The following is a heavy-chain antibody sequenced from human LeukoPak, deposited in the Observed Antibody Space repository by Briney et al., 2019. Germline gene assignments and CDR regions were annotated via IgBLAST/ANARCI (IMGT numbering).Heavy chain of an antibody. J-gene: IGHJ6*02. CDR3: ARTRGYRYGMDV. Sequence: SETLSLTCTASGGSISSYYWSWIRQPPGKGLESIGYIYYSGSTNYNPSLKSRVTISVDTSKNQFSLKLSSVTAADTAVYYCARTRGYRYGMDVWGQGTTVTVSS. CDR2: IYYSGST. CDR1: GGSISSYY. D-gene: IGHD5-12*01. V-gene: IGHV4-59*12.